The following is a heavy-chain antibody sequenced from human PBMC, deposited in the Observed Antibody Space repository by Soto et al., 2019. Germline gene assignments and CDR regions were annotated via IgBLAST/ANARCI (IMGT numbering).Heavy chain of an antibody. CDR3: ARHMTFGVVNNWFDP. Sequence: SETLSLTCTVSGGSISSYYWSWIRQPPGKGLEWIGYIYYSGGTNYNPSLKSRVTISVDTSKNQFSLKLSSVTAADTAVYYCARHMTFGVVNNWFDPWGQGTLVTVSS. J-gene: IGHJ5*02. V-gene: IGHV4-59*08. CDR1: GGSISSYY. D-gene: IGHD3-3*01. CDR2: IYYSGGT.